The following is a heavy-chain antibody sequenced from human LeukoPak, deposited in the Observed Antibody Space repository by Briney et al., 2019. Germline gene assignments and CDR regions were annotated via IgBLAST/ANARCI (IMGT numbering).Heavy chain of an antibody. V-gene: IGHV4-34*01. CDR1: GGSFSGYY. Sequence: PSETLSLTCAVYGGSFSGYYWSWIRQPPGKGLEWIGEINHSGSTNYNPSLKSRVTISVDTSKNQFSLKLSSVTAADTAVYYCVISNDAFDIWGQGTMVTVSS. J-gene: IGHJ3*02. CDR3: VISNDAFDI. CDR2: INHSGST.